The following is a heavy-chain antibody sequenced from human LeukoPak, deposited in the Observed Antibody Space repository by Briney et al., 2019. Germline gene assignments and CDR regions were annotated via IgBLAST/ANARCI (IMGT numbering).Heavy chain of an antibody. Sequence: GGSLSLSCAASGFTFSSDAMSWVRQAPGKGLEWVSAISGSGGSTYYADSVKGRFTISRDNSKNTLYLQMNSLRAEDTAVYYCAKDASPVNIVVVVAWVSWFDPWGQGTLVTVSS. V-gene: IGHV3-23*01. D-gene: IGHD2-15*01. CDR2: ISGSGGST. CDR3: AKDASPVNIVVVVAWVSWFDP. J-gene: IGHJ5*02. CDR1: GFTFSSDA.